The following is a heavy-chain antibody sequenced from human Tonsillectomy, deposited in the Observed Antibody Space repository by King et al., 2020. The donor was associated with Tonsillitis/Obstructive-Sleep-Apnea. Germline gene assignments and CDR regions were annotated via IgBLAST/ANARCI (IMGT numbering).Heavy chain of an antibody. V-gene: IGHV4-34*01. J-gene: IGHJ4*02. Sequence: VQLQQWGAGLLKPSETLSLTCAVYGGSFSAYYWSWIRQPPGKGLEWIGEINHSGSTKYNPSLKSRVIISLDTSKNQFSLKLSSVTAADTAVYYCARGDLLTGYYASTDFDYWGQGTPVTVSS. CDR3: ARGDLLTGYYASTDFDY. D-gene: IGHD3-9*01. CDR1: GGSFSAYY. CDR2: INHSGST.